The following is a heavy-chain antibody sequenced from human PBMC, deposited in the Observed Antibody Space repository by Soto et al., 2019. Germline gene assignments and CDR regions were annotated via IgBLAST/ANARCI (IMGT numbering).Heavy chain of an antibody. CDR2: LYWDDDK. CDR3: AHRRVRDSSGENFDS. V-gene: IGHV2-5*02. CDR1: GFSLNTNAVG. Sequence: QITLKESGPTLVKPTQTLTLTCTFSGFSLNTNAVGVAWIRQPPGKALEWRALLYWDDDKRYSPSLKSRLTITTDTSKNQVVLTMTNMDPEDTATYYCAHRRVRDSSGENFDSWGQGTLVTVSS. J-gene: IGHJ4*02. D-gene: IGHD6-19*01.